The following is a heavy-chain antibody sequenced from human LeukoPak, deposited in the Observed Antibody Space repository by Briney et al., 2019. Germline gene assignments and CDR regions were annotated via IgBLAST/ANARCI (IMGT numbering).Heavy chain of an antibody. D-gene: IGHD3-3*01. Sequence: PGGSLRLSCAASGFTFTTAWMSWVRQAPGKGLEWVGRIKSKADGGTTDYAAHVNGRFTISRDDSKKTVDLEMNSLKSEDTAVYHCTTLYEEFWGSPAGVWGKGTTVTVSS. CDR3: TTLYEEFWGSPAGV. CDR1: GFTFTTAW. CDR2: IKSKADGGTT. V-gene: IGHV3-15*01. J-gene: IGHJ6*04.